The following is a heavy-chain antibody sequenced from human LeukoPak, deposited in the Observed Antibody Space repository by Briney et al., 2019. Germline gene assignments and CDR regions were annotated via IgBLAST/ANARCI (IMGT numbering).Heavy chain of an antibody. CDR2: INHSGST. J-gene: IGHJ4*02. D-gene: IGHD5/OR15-5a*01. V-gene: IGHV4-34*01. CDR3: AALRNFDY. Sequence: SETLSLTCAVYGGSFSGYYWSWIRQPPGKGLEWIGEINHSGSTNYNPSLKSRVTISVDTSKNQFSLELSSVTAADTAVYYCAALRNFDYWGQGTLVTVSS. CDR1: GGSFSGYY.